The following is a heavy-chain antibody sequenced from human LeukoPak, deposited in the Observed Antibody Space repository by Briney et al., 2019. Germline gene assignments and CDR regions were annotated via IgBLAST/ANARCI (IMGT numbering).Heavy chain of an antibody. CDR1: GGSISSYY. D-gene: IGHD3-3*01. J-gene: IGHJ6*02. V-gene: IGHV4-59*08. Sequence: SSETLSLTCTVSGGSISSYYWSWIRQPPGKGLEWIGYIYYSGSTNYNPSLKSRVTISVDTSKNQFSLKLSSVTAADTAVYYCARHGYDFWSGYYSALYGMDVWGQGTTVTVSS. CDR3: ARHGYDFWSGYYSALYGMDV. CDR2: IYYSGST.